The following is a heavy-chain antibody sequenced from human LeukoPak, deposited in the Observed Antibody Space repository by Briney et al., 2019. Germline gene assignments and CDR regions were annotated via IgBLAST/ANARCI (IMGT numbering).Heavy chain of an antibody. D-gene: IGHD3/OR15-3a*01. CDR3: ARDRAANQDWVEFDP. Sequence: GSLRLSCAVSGFRVSDYYMSWVRQAPGKGLEWVGFIRDSGEAFYADFARGRFAISRDESENTLYLQMNSLRVEDTAVYFCARDRAANQDWVEFDPWGQGTPVIVSS. V-gene: IGHV3-66*03. CDR2: IRDSGEA. J-gene: IGHJ5*02. CDR1: GFRVSDYY.